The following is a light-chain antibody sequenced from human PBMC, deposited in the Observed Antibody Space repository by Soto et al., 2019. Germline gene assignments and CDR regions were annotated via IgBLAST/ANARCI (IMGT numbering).Light chain of an antibody. V-gene: IGKV3-20*01. CDR1: QSVTNNF. CDR2: GAS. CDR3: QQYGTPLFT. J-gene: IGKJ3*01. Sequence: IVLTQSPGTLSLSPGERATLSCGASQSVTNNFLAWYQQKPGQAPRLLIYGASSRATGVTDRFSGSGSGTDFTLTISRLEPGDFAVYDCQQYGTPLFTFGPGTKVDIK.